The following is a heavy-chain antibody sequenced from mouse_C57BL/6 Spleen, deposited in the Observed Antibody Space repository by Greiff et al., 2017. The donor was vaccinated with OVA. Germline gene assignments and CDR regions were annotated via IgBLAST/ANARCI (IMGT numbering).Heavy chain of an antibody. J-gene: IGHJ1*03. CDR2: IDPENGDT. CDR3: TTFLRYHWYFDV. Sequence: EVKVVESGAELVRPGASVKLSCTASGFNIKDDYMHWVKQRPEQGLEWIGWIDPENGDTEYASKFQGKATITADTSSNTAYLQLSSLTSEDTAVYYCTTFLRYHWYFDVWGTGTTVTVSS. V-gene: IGHV14-4*01. CDR1: GFNIKDDY. D-gene: IGHD1-1*01.